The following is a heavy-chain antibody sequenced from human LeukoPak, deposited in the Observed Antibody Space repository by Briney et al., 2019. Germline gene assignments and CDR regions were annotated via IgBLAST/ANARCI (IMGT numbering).Heavy chain of an antibody. CDR1: GFPVSSNY. CDR2: IYAAGNT. CDR3: ARLSAGFH. J-gene: IGHJ4*02. V-gene: IGHV3-66*01. D-gene: IGHD6-13*01. Sequence: TGGSLRLSCAASGFPVSSNYMSWVRQAPGKGLEWVSHIYAAGNTFYADSVKGRFSISRDDSKNTLYLQMNSLRAEDTAVYYCARLSAGFHWGQGTLVTVSS.